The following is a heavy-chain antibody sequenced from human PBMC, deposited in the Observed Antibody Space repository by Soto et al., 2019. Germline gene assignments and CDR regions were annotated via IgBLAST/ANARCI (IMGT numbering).Heavy chain of an antibody. CDR2: ITSDNGHT. CDR1: GYSLTSYG. CDR3: ARAPMAFYYYVDY. D-gene: IGHD3-10*01. V-gene: IGHV1-18*01. Sequence: QVHLVQSGAEVKKPGASVKVSCKASGYSLTSYGISWVRQAPGQGLEWMGWITSDNGHTKYAQKIQGRVTMTTDTSTSTAYMALRSLKSDDTAVYYCARAPMAFYYYVDYGGQGTLVIVSS. J-gene: IGHJ4*02.